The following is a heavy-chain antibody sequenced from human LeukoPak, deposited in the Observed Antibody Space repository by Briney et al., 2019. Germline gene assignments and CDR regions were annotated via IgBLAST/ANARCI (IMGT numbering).Heavy chain of an antibody. D-gene: IGHD3-3*01. CDR3: ARHGTIFGVVILDYYYMDV. CDR2: IYLGDSDT. V-gene: IGHV5-51*01. CDR1: GYSFTSYW. Sequence: GESLKISGKGSGYSFTSYWIGWVRQMPGKGLEWMGIIYLGDSDTRYSPSFQGQVTISADKSISTAYLQWSSLKASDTAMYYCARHGTIFGVVILDYYYMDVWGKGTTVTVSS. J-gene: IGHJ6*03.